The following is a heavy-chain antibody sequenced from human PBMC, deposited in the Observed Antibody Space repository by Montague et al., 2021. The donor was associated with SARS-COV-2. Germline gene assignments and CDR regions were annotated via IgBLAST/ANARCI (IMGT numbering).Heavy chain of an antibody. D-gene: IGHD1-1*01. CDR2: VHYTGST. CDR1: GGSKSGYY. Sequence: SETLSLTCEVSGGSKSGYYWTWIRQSPGKGLEWIGYVHYTGSTKYNPSLKTRVSLSLDTPKNHFSLHLSSVTAADTAIYFCARAQNTCFIANCVNYFDVWGLGALVTVSS. CDR3: ARAQNTCFIANCVNYFDV. J-gene: IGHJ4*02. V-gene: IGHV4-59*01.